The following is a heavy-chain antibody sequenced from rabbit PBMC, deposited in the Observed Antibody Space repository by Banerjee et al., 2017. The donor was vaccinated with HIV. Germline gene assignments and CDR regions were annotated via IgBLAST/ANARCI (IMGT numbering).Heavy chain of an antibody. CDR3: ARDTGAWGDFSL. CDR2: IDAGYRAKT. V-gene: IGHV1S45*01. J-gene: IGHJ4*01. Sequence: QEQLEESGGDLVKPEGSLTLTCTASGFSFSSSYWICWVRQAPGKGLEWIACIDAGYRAKTYYASWAKGRFTVSKTSSTTVTLQMTSLTAADTATYFCARDTGAWGDFSLWGPGTLVTVS. D-gene: IGHD4-1*01. CDR1: GFSFSSSYW.